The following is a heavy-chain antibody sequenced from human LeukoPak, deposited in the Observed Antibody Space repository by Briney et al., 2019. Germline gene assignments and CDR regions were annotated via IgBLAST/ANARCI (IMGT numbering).Heavy chain of an antibody. CDR1: GDSISSGDYY. CDR2: IYYTGTT. J-gene: IGHJ6*02. CDR3: ARAGPYYYDSSGYSGFYGMDV. D-gene: IGHD3-22*01. V-gene: IGHV4-30-4*08. Sequence: SETLSLTCNVSGDSISSGDYYWTWIRQPPGKGLEWIAYIYYTGTTYYNPSLKSRVTISIDTSRNQFSLKLNSVTAADTAVYYCARAGPYYYDSSGYSGFYGMDVWGQGTTVTVSS.